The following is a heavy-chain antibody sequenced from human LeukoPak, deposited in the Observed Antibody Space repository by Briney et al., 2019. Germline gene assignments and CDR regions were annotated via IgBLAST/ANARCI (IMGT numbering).Heavy chain of an antibody. CDR1: GFTFSSYA. D-gene: IGHD1-26*01. CDR2: ISGSGGST. CDR3: AKVCSGSYYAFDI. V-gene: IGHV3-23*01. Sequence: SGGPLRLSCAASGFTFSSYAMSWVRQAPGKGLEWVSAISGSGGSTYYADSVKGRFTISRDNSKNTLYLQMNSLRAEDTAVYYCAKVCSGSYYAFDIWGQGTMVTVSS. J-gene: IGHJ3*02.